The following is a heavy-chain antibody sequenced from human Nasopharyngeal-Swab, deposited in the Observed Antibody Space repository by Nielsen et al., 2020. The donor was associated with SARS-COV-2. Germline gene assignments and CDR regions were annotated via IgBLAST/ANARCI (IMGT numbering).Heavy chain of an antibody. CDR2: ISSSSSYT. V-gene: IGHV3-11*06. D-gene: IGHD6-19*01. CDR1: GFTFSDYY. Sequence: SCAASGFTFSDYYMSWIRQAPGKGLEWVSYISSSSSYTNYADSVKGRFTISRDNAKNSLYLQMNSLRAEDTAVYYCARCIAVAVPDAFDIWGQGTMVTVSS. J-gene: IGHJ3*02. CDR3: ARCIAVAVPDAFDI.